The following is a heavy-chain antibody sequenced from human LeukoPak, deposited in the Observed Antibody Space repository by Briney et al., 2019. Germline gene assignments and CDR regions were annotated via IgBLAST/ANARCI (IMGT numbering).Heavy chain of an antibody. Sequence: PGGSLRLSCAASGFTFSSYSMNWVRQAPGKGLEWVSSISSSSSYIYYADSVKGRFTISRDNAKNLLYLQMNSLRAEDTAVYYCARLSLTVTTPMQNWGQGTLVTVSS. J-gene: IGHJ4*02. CDR1: GFTFSSYS. CDR2: ISSSSSYI. D-gene: IGHD4-17*01. CDR3: ARLSLTVTTPMQN. V-gene: IGHV3-21*01.